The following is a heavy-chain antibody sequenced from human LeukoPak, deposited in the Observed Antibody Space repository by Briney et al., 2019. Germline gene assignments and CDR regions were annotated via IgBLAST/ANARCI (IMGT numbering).Heavy chain of an antibody. CDR3: AKDSGYCSGYTCPPVY. CDR2: ISGTGGST. CDR1: GFTFSNYA. V-gene: IGHV3-23*01. J-gene: IGHJ4*02. Sequence: GGSRRLSCAASGFTFSNYAMNWVRQAPGKGLEGVAVISGTGGSTHYADSVKGRFTMSRDNSKNTVYLQMNSLRAEDTALYYCAKDSGYCSGYTCPPVYWGRGTLVTVSS. D-gene: IGHD2-15*01.